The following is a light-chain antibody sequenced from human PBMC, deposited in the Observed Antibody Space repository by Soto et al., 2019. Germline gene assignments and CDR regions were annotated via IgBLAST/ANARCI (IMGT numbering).Light chain of an antibody. CDR2: GAS. V-gene: IGKV3-20*01. Sequence: EIVLTQSPGTLSLSPGERATLSCRASQSVSSSYLAWYQQKPGQTPKLLIYGASNRSTGIPDRFSGSGSGTDFTLTISRLQPEDFAVYYCQQYWNSPYTVGQGTKLEIK. J-gene: IGKJ2*01. CDR1: QSVSSSY. CDR3: QQYWNSPYT.